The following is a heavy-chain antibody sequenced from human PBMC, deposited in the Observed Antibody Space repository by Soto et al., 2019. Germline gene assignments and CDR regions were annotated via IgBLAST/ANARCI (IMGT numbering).Heavy chain of an antibody. D-gene: IGHD3-22*01. J-gene: IGHJ6*02. CDR2: IWYDGSNK. CDR3: ARADSLGSHYYYGMDV. V-gene: IGHV3-33*01. CDR1: GVTFSSYG. Sequence: QVQLVESGGGVVQPGRSLRLSCAASGVTFSSYGMHWVRQAPGKGLEWVAVIWYDGSNKYYVDSVKGRFTISRDNSKNALYLQMNSLRAEDTAVYYCARADSLGSHYYYGMDVWGQRTTVTVSS.